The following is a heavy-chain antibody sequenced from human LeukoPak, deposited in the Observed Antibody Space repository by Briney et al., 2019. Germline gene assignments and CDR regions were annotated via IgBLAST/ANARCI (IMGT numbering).Heavy chain of an antibody. D-gene: IGHD1-26*01. CDR1: GGSINNGGYY. CDR3: VLQSGSYFV. V-gene: IGHV4-61*02. Sequence: SQTLSLTCTVSGGSINNGGYYWSWIRQHPGKGLEWIGRIYTSGSTNYNPSLKSRLTISVDTSKKQFSLKLDSVTAPDTAMYYCVLQSGSYFVWGQGILVTVSS. CDR2: IYTSGST. J-gene: IGHJ4*02.